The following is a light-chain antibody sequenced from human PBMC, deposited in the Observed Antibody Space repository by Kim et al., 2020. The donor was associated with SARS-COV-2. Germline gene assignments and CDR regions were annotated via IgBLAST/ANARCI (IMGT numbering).Light chain of an antibody. J-gene: IGKJ1*01. CDR3: QQDGSAPWT. CDR1: QSLTSGY. Sequence: SPGEGATLSCRASQSLTSGYLAWYQHKPGQAPRLLIYGASNRAAGIPDRFSGSGSGTDFTLAISRLEPEDCAVYYCQQDGSAPWTFGQGTKVEIK. CDR2: GAS. V-gene: IGKV3-20*01.